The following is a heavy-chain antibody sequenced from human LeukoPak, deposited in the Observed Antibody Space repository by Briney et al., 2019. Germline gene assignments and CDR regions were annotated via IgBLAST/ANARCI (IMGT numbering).Heavy chain of an antibody. D-gene: IGHD3-22*01. CDR2: IYYSVST. V-gene: IGHV4-59*01. Sequence: SETLSLTCTVSGGSISPYYWSWIRQPPGKGLEWIGYIYYSVSTNYNPSLKSRVTISLDTSKNQFSLKLSPVTAADTAVYYCARSTWLLDKWGQGTLVTVSS. J-gene: IGHJ4*02. CDR3: ARSTWLLDK. CDR1: GGSISPYY.